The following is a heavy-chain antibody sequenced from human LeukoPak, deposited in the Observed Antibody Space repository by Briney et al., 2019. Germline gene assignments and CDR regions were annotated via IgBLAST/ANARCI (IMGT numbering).Heavy chain of an antibody. J-gene: IGHJ1*01. V-gene: IGHV3-64*01. CDR2: ISSNGGST. CDR1: GFTFSSYA. D-gene: IGHD6-19*01. Sequence: GGSLRLSCAASGFTFSSYAMSWVRQAPGKGLEYVSAISSNGGSTYYANSVKGRFTISRDNSKNTLYLQMGSLRAEDMAVYYCARDNRGSSGWSQYFQHWGQGTLVTVSS. CDR3: ARDNRGSSGWSQYFQH.